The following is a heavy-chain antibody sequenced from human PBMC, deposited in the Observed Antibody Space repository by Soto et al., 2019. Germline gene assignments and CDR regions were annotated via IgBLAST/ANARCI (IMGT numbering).Heavy chain of an antibody. Sequence: QVQLVQSGAEVKKPGASVKVSCKASGYTFTGHYIHWVRQAPGQGPESMGEIGPARGDTRYAQKFQGRVTMTRDTSITTVYMELNNLSPDYTAVYYCGRGRSGQLVVFYWGQGTPVTVSS. CDR1: GYTFTGHY. V-gene: IGHV1-2*02. J-gene: IGHJ4*02. D-gene: IGHD3-10*01. CDR2: IGPARGDT. CDR3: GRGRSGQLVVFY.